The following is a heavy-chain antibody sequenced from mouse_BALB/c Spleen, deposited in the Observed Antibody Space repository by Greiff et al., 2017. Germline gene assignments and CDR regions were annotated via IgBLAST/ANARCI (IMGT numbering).Heavy chain of an antibody. CDR3: ARGITTVVEGAY. CDR1: GYTFTSYT. V-gene: IGHV1-4*01. Sequence: VQLQQSGAELARPGASVKMSCKASGYTFTSYTMHWVKQRPGQGLEWIGYINPSSGYTNYNQKFKDKATLTAAKSSSTAYMQLSSLTSEDSAVYYCARGITTVVEGAYWGQGTLVTVSA. D-gene: IGHD1-1*01. CDR2: INPSSGYT. J-gene: IGHJ3*01.